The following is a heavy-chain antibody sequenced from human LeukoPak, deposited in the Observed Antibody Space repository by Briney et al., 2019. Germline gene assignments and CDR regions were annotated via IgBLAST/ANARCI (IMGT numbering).Heavy chain of an antibody. CDR3: AREGRGWAFDI. Sequence: SVKVSCKASGGTFSSYAISWVRQAPGQGLEWMGGIIPIFGTANYAQKFQGRVTMTRDTSISTAYMELSRLRSDDTAVYYCAREGRGWAFDIWGQGTMVTVSS. D-gene: IGHD2-15*01. V-gene: IGHV1-69*05. J-gene: IGHJ3*02. CDR1: GGTFSSYA. CDR2: IIPIFGTA.